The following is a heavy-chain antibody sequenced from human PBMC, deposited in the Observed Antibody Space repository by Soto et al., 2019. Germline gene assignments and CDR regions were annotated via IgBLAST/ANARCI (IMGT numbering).Heavy chain of an antibody. CDR1: GFSFSDYS. Sequence: EVQLLESGGDLVQPGGSLRLSCAASGFSFSDYSMNWVRQAPGKGLEWVSFIDLSGSMTHYRESVKGRFTIFKDKSRNTVYLQMNSLTVEDAAVYYCTKDRVPGGIYSFDYWGPGALVTVSS. CDR3: TKDRVPGGIYSFDY. V-gene: IGHV3-23*01. D-gene: IGHD2-15*01. J-gene: IGHJ4*02. CDR2: IDLSGSMT.